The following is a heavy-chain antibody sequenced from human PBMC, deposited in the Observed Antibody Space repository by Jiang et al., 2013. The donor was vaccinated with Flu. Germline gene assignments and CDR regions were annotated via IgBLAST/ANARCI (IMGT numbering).Heavy chain of an antibody. D-gene: IGHD5-18*01. CDR3: AKGGYSYGEYRFYSDY. V-gene: IGHV3-23*01. J-gene: IGHJ4*02. Sequence: PGGSLRLSCAASGITFSRSAMSWVRQAPGKGLEWVSAISGSGGSTYYADSVKGRFTISRDNSRNTLYLQMNSLRAEDTAVYYCAKGGYSYGEYRFYSDYWGQGTLVTVSS. CDR2: ISGSGGST. CDR1: GITFSRSA.